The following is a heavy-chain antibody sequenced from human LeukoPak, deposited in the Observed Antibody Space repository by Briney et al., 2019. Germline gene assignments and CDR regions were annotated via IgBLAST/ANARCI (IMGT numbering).Heavy chain of an antibody. V-gene: IGHV4-31*03. D-gene: IGHD3-10*02. Sequence: PSETLSLTCTVSGGSINSGCFYWSWIRQHPGKGLEWIGYIYYSGSTFYNPSVKRRVAISLATSKNQFSLNLWSVTAADTAVNYCARGGSFLGNYVYWGQGTLVTVSS. CDR2: IYYSGST. CDR1: GGSINSGCFY. J-gene: IGHJ4*02. CDR3: ARGGSFLGNYVY.